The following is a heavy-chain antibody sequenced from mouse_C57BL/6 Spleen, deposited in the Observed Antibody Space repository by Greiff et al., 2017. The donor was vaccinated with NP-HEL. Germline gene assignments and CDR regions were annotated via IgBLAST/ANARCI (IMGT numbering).Heavy chain of an antibody. CDR1: GYTFTSYW. CDR2: IYPGSGST. J-gene: IGHJ1*03. CDR3: ARLGGSSYHWYFDV. Sequence: VQLQQSGAELVKPGASVKMSCKASGYTFTSYWITWVKQRPGQGLEWIGDIYPGSGSTNYNEKFKSKATLTVDTSSSTAYMQLSSLTSEDSAVYYCARLGGSSYHWYFDVWGTGTTVTVSS. D-gene: IGHD1-1*01. V-gene: IGHV1-55*01.